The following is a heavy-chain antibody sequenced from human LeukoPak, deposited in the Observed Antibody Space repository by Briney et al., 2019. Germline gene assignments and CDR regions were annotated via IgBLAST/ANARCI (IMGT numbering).Heavy chain of an antibody. J-gene: IGHJ4*02. CDR1: AFTDITAS. CDR2: ISSSSSYI. Sequence: GGSLRLSCPPTAFTDITASMERAPRTEGKGLEWVSSISSSSSYIYYADSVKGRFTISRDNAKNSLYLQMNSLRAEDTAVYYCARASTSSVGLTNYWGQGTLVTVSS. CDR3: ARASTSSVGLTNY. D-gene: IGHD3-22*01. V-gene: IGHV3-21*01.